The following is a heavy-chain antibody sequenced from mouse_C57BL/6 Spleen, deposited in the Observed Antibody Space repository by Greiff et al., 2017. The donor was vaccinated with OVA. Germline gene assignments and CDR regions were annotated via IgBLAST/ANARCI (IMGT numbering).Heavy chain of an antibody. J-gene: IGHJ2*01. V-gene: IGHV7-3*01. D-gene: IGHD2-3*01. CDR3: ASSDGYYYFDY. CDR1: GFTFTDYY. Sequence: EVQLEESGAGLVQPGGSLSLSCAASGFTFTDYYMNWVRQPPGQALEWLGFISPKANGSTSEYSVSVKGPLTISRDNSQSVLFLQMNALIAEDGATYYCASSDGYYYFDYWGQGTTLTVSS. CDR2: ISPKANGSTS.